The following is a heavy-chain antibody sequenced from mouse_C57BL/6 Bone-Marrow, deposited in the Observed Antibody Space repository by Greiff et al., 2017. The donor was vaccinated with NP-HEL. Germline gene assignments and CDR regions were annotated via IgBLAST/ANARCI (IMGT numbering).Heavy chain of an antibody. D-gene: IGHD1-1*01. Sequence: DVQLVESGGGLVQPKGSLKLSCAASGFSFNTYAMNWVRQAPGKGLEWVARIRSKSNNYATYYADSVKDRFTISRDDSESMLYLQMNNLKTEDTAMYYCVATVVANFDYWGQGTTLTVSS. CDR3: VATVVANFDY. CDR2: IRSKSNNYAT. CDR1: GFSFNTYA. J-gene: IGHJ2*01. V-gene: IGHV10-1*01.